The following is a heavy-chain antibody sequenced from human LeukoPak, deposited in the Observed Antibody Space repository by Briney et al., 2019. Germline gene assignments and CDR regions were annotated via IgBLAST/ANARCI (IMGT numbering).Heavy chain of an antibody. Sequence: NPGGSLRLSCAASGFTFSSYSMNWVRQAPGKGLEWVSSISSSSSYIYYADSVKGRFTISRDNAKNSLYLQMNSLRAEDTAVYYCASTLYYYDSSGFTGYWGQGTLVTVSS. D-gene: IGHD3-22*01. J-gene: IGHJ4*02. V-gene: IGHV3-21*01. CDR3: ASTLYYYDSSGFTGY. CDR2: ISSSSSYI. CDR1: GFTFSSYS.